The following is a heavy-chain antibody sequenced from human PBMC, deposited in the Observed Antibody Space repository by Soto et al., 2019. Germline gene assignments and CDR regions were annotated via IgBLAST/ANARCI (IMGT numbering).Heavy chain of an antibody. D-gene: IGHD2-21*02. V-gene: IGHV4-39*01. CDR1: GGSISSNDFY. CDR2: IYYSGNT. Sequence: SETLSLTCIVSGGSISSNDFYWSWIRQHPGKGLEWIGYIYYSGNTYYNPSLKSRVTVFVDTSKNQFSLKLSSVTAADTAVYYCARHPSDFWFDPWGQGTLVTVSS. CDR3: ARHPSDFWFDP. J-gene: IGHJ5*02.